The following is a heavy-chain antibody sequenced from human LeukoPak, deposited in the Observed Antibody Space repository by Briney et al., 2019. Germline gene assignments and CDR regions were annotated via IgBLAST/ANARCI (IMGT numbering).Heavy chain of an antibody. V-gene: IGHV1-18*01. J-gene: IGHJ6*02. CDR2: ISAYNGNT. D-gene: IGHD2-2*02. Sequence: ASVKVSCKASGYTFTSYGISWVRQAPGQGLEWMGWISAYNGNTNYAQKLQGRVTMTTDTSTSTAYMELSSLRSEDTAVYYCARAYCSSTSCYTCYYYYGMDVWGQGTTVTVSS. CDR3: ARAYCSSTSCYTCYYYYGMDV. CDR1: GYTFTSYG.